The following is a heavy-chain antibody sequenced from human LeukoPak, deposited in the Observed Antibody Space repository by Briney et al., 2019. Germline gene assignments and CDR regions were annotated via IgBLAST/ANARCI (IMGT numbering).Heavy chain of an antibody. V-gene: IGHV4-30-2*01. CDR3: ARVLSGSYIEIDY. D-gene: IGHD3-10*01. J-gene: IGHJ4*02. CDR1: GGSISSGGYS. Sequence: PSQTLSLTCAVSGGSISSGGYSWSWIRQPPGKGLEWVGYIYHSGSTYYNPSLKSRVTMSVDRSKNQFSLKLSSVTAADTAVYYCARVLSGSYIEIDYWGQGTLVTVSS. CDR2: IYHSGST.